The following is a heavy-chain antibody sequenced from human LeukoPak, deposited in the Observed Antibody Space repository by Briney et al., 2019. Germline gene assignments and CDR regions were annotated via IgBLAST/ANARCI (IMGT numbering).Heavy chain of an antibody. CDR2: INSDGSST. CDR1: GFTFSSYW. Sequence: GALRLSCAASGFTFSSYWMHWVRQAPGKGLVWVSRINSDGSSTSYADSVKGRFTISRDNAKNTLYVQMNSLRAEDTAVYYCARETSQDYFDSWGQGTLVTVSS. J-gene: IGHJ4*02. CDR3: ARETSQDYFDS. V-gene: IGHV3-74*01.